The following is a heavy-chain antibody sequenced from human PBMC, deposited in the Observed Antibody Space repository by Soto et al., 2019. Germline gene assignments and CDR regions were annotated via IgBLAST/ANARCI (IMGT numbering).Heavy chain of an antibody. CDR2: INPNSGGT. J-gene: IGHJ6*04. V-gene: IGHV1-2*02. D-gene: IGHD5-18*01. CDR3: EKPSELQLWSRTWVSYYYGMDV. CDR1: GYTFTGDY. Sequence: ASVKVSCKASGYTFTGDYMHCVRQAPGQGLEWMGWINPNSGGTNYAQKFQGSVTMTRDTSISTAYMELSSLRSDDTAVYYCEKPSELQLWSRTWVSYYYGMDVWGKGTTVTVSS.